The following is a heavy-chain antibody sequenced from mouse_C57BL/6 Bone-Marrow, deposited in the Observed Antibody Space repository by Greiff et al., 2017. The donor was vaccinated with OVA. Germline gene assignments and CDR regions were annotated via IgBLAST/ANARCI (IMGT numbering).Heavy chain of an antibody. CDR3: AREVYDYDVGYFDY. J-gene: IGHJ2*01. CDR2: IDPSDSET. D-gene: IGHD2-4*01. Sequence: QVQLQQPGAELVRPGSSVKLSCKASGYTFTSYWMHWVKQRPIQGLEWIGSIDPSDSETHYNQKFKDKATLTVDKSSSTAYMQLSSLTSEDSAVYYCAREVYDYDVGYFDYWGQGTTLTVSS. CDR1: GYTFTSYW. V-gene: IGHV1-52*01.